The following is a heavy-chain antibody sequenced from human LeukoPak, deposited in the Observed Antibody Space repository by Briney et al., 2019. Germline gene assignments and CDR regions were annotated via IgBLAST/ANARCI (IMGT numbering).Heavy chain of an antibody. D-gene: IGHD2-2*02. CDR1: GFTFDDYG. Sequence: GGSLRLSCAASGFTFDDYGMSWVRQAPGKGLEWVSGINWNGGSTGYADSVKGRFTISRDNAKNSLYLQMNSLRAEDTALYYCAGLANYCSSTSCYIYYFDYWGQGTLVTVSS. CDR2: INWNGGST. J-gene: IGHJ4*02. V-gene: IGHV3-20*04. CDR3: AGLANYCSSTSCYIYYFDY.